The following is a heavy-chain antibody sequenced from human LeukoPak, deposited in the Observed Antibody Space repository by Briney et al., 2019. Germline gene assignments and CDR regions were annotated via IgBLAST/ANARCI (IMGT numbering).Heavy chain of an antibody. Sequence: SETLSLTCTVSGGSISSYYWSWIRQPPGKGLEWIGYIYYSGSTYYNPSLKSRVTISVDTSKNQFSLKLSSVTAADTAVYYCATSSSWPIYYFDYWGQGTLVTVSS. CDR1: GGSISSYY. V-gene: IGHV4-59*12. D-gene: IGHD6-13*01. J-gene: IGHJ4*02. CDR2: IYYSGST. CDR3: ATSSSWPIYYFDY.